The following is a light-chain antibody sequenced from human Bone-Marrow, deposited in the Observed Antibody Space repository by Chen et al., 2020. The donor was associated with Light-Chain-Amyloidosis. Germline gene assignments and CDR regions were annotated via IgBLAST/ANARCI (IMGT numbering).Light chain of an antibody. V-gene: IGLV3-25*03. CDR2: KDS. Sequence: YELTQPPSVSVSPGQTARITCSGDALPDQDAYWYQQKAGQAPVLVIYKDSERTSGINERDSGAGSGTKVTLPISRVQAANAAVYYCQSAASTGIYRVFGGGTKLTVL. J-gene: IGLJ3*02. CDR3: QSAASTGIYRV. CDR1: ALPDQD.